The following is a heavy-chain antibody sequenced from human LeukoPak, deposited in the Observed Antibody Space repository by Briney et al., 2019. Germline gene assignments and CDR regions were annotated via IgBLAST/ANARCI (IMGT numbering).Heavy chain of an antibody. CDR3: AKLAGVGYDFWSGYNDY. CDR1: GFTFSSYA. CDR2: ISGSGGST. D-gene: IGHD3-3*01. J-gene: IGHJ4*02. Sequence: PGGSLRLSCAASGFTFSSYAMSWVRQAPGKGLEWVSAISGSGGSTYYADSVKGRFTISRDNSKNTLYLQMNSLRAEDSAVYYCAKLAGVGYDFWSGYNDYWGQGTLVTASS. V-gene: IGHV3-23*01.